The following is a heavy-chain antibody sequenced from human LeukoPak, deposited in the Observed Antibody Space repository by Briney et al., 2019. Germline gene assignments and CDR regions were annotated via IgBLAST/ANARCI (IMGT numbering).Heavy chain of an antibody. CDR2: IYYSGST. J-gene: IGHJ5*02. CDR3: AWAAAGFDP. D-gene: IGHD6-13*01. Sequence: SETLSLTCTVSGGSISSFYWSWIRQPPGKGLEWIGSIYYSGSTNYNPSLKSRVTISVDTSKNQFSLKLSSVTAADTAVYYCAWAAAGFDPWGQGTLVTVSS. V-gene: IGHV4-59*12. CDR1: GGSISSFY.